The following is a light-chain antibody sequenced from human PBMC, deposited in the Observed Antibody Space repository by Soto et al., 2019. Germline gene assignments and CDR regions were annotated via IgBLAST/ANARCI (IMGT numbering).Light chain of an antibody. CDR3: QQSYSTLWT. CDR2: AAS. Sequence: DSQIIQSPASPSPSLGDRVTITFPASQSISSYLNWYQQKPGKAPKLLIYAASSLQSGVPSRFSGSGSGTDFTLTISSLQPEDFATYYCQQSYSTLWTFGQGTRWIS. CDR1: QSISSY. J-gene: IGKJ1*01. V-gene: IGKV1-39*01.